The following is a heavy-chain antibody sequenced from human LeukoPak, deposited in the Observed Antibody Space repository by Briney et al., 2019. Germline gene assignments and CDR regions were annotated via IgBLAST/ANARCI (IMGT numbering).Heavy chain of an antibody. Sequence: SETLSLTCTVSGGSISSYYWSWIRQPPGKGLEWIGNIFYSGSTNYNPSLKSRVTISLDKSKKQFSLKLSSVTAADTAVYYCARYCGGDCCAGNHAFDIWCQGTMVTVSS. CDR2: IFYSGST. CDR3: ARYCGGDCCAGNHAFDI. CDR1: GGSISSYY. J-gene: IGHJ3*02. V-gene: IGHV4-59*01. D-gene: IGHD2-21*02.